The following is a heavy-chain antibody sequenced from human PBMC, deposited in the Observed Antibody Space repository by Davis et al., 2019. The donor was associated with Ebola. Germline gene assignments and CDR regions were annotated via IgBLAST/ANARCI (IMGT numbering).Heavy chain of an antibody. CDR2: ISGSGGST. CDR3: AKDRVTIFGQVDY. V-gene: IGHV3-23*01. Sequence: GESLKISCAASGFTFSDYYMSWVRQAPGKGLEWVSAISGSGGSTYYADSVKGRFTISRDNSKNTLYLQMNSLRAEDTAVYYCAKDRVTIFGQVDYWGQGTLVTVSS. J-gene: IGHJ4*02. CDR1: GFTFSDYY. D-gene: IGHD3-3*01.